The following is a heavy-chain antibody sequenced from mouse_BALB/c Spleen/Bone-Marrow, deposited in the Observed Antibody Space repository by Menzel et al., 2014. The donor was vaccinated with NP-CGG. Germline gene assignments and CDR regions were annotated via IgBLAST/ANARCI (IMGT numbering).Heavy chain of an antibody. CDR3: VRDYGYGAMDY. CDR1: GLTFSSFG. CDR2: ISSGSSTI. J-gene: IGHJ4*01. V-gene: IGHV5-17*02. Sequence: EVKVVESGGGLAQPGGSRKLSCAASGLTFSSFGMHWVRQAPEKGLEWVAYISSGSSTIYYADTVKGRFTISRDNPKNTLFLQMTSLRSEDTAMYYCVRDYGYGAMDYWGQGTSVTVSS. D-gene: IGHD1-2*01.